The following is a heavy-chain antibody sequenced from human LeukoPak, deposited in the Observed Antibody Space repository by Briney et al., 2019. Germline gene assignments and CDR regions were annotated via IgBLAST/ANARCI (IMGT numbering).Heavy chain of an antibody. J-gene: IGHJ6*03. CDR3: ARDVGYCSGGSCYLYYYYYYMDV. CDR2: INPNSGGT. V-gene: IGHV1-2*02. D-gene: IGHD2-15*01. CDR1: GYTFTSYY. Sequence: GASVKVSCKASGYTFTSYYMHWVRQAPGQGLEWMGWINPNSGGTNYAQKFQGRVTMTRDTSISTAYMELSRLRSDDTAVYYCARDVGYCSGGSCYLYYYYYYMDVWGKGTTVTISS.